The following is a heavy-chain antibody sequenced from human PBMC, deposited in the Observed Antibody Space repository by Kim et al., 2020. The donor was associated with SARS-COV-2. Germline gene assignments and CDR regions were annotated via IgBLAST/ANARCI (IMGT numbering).Heavy chain of an antibody. Sequence: GGSLRLSCAASGFIFSDYAMNWVRQAPGKGLEWVAVISDRGGSINYADSVRGRFTISRDNSKNTLYLQMSSLRAQDTAVYFCARDSPWKISRIPEVTVKYYGMDVWGQGTTVTVS. CDR2: ISDRGGSI. V-gene: IGHV3-23*01. CDR1: GFIFSDYA. J-gene: IGHJ6*02. CDR3: ARDSPWKISRIPEVTVKYYGMDV. D-gene: IGHD1-1*01.